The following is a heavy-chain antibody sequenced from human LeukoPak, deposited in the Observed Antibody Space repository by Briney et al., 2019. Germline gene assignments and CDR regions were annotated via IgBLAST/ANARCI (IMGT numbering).Heavy chain of an antibody. CDR2: IYYSGST. Sequence: SETLSLTCTVSGGSISSYYWSWIRQPPGKGLEWIGYIYYSGSTYYNPSLKSRVTISVDTSKNQFSLKLSSVTAADTAVYYCARDSAITGTTENDYWGQGTLVTVSS. CDR1: GGSISSYY. CDR3: ARDSAITGTTENDY. D-gene: IGHD1-7*01. V-gene: IGHV4-59*12. J-gene: IGHJ4*02.